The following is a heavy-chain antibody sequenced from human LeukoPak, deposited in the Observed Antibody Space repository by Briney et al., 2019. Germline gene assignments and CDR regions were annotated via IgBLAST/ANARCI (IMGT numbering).Heavy chain of an antibody. J-gene: IGHJ4*02. V-gene: IGHV4-34*01. CDR2: INHSGST. Sequence: SETLFLTCAVYGGSFSGYYWSWIRQPPGKGLEWIGEINHSGSTNYNPSLKSRVPISVDTSKNQFSLKLNSVTAADTAVYYCARGRRDGYNLRNFDYWGQGTLVTVSS. CDR1: GGSFSGYY. D-gene: IGHD5-24*01. CDR3: ARGRRDGYNLRNFDY.